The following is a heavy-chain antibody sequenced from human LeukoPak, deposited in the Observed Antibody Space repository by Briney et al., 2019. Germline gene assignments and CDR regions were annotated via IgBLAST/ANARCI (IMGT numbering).Heavy chain of an antibody. V-gene: IGHV1-2*02. Sequence: ASXXVSCKASGYTFTGYYMHWVRQAPGQGLEWMGWINPNSGGTNYAQKFQGRVTMTRDTSISTAYMELSRLRSDDTAVYYCAREYYDFWSGYYLFGYWGQGTLVTVSS. CDR1: GYTFTGYY. D-gene: IGHD3-3*01. CDR3: AREYYDFWSGYYLFGY. CDR2: INPNSGGT. J-gene: IGHJ4*02.